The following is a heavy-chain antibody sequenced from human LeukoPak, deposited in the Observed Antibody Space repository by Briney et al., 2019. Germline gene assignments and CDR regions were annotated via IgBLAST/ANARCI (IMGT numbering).Heavy chain of an antibody. CDR1: GFTFSSYG. J-gene: IGHJ4*02. D-gene: IGHD3-22*01. CDR3: AREVPYYYDSSGYYYEYFDY. Sequence: PGGSLRLSCAASGFTFSSYGMHWVRQAPGKGLEWVAVIWYDGSNKYYADSVKGRFTISRDNSKNTLYLQMNSLRAGDTAVYYCAREVPYYYDSSGYYYEYFDYWGQGTLVTVSS. V-gene: IGHV3-33*01. CDR2: IWYDGSNK.